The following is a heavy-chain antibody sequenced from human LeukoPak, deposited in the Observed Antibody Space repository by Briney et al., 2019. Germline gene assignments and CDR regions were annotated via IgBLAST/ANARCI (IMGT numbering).Heavy chain of an antibody. CDR1: GGSISSSSYY. CDR3: ARDPYSSWDAFDI. J-gene: IGHJ3*02. D-gene: IGHD6-13*01. CDR2: IYYSGST. V-gene: IGHV4-61*01. Sequence: SETLSLTCTVSGGSISSSSYYWSWIRQPPGKGLEWIGYIYYSGSTNYNPSLKSRVTISVDTSKNQFSLKLCSVTAADTAVYYCARDPYSSWDAFDIWGQGTMVTVSS.